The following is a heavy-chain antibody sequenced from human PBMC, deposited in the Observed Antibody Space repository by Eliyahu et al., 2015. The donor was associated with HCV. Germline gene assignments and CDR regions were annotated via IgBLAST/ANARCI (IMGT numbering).Heavy chain of an antibody. V-gene: IGHV4-61*02. CDR1: GASVNIGHWY. CDR3: ARDPLMLPYNSGNSDYYGLDV. J-gene: IGHJ6*02. D-gene: IGHD3-22*01. Sequence: QVQLQQSGPGLVKPSQTLSLTCSVSGASVNIGHWYWTWIRXPAGKGLEWIGRXYXSGSTYYNPSLKSRVIISMDTSKNQISLELSSVTAADTAVYYCARDPLMLPYNSGNSDYYGLDVWGQGTTVTVSS. CDR2: XYXSGST.